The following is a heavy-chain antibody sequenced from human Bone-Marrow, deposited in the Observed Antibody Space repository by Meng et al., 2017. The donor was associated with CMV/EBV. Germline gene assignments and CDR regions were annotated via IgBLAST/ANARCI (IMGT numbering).Heavy chain of an antibody. Sequence: GESLKISCAASGFTFSNAWMSWVRQAPGKGLEWVGRIKSKTDGGTTDYAAPVKGRFTISRDDSKNTLYLQMNSLKTEDTAVYYCTTDPYLSALWGMDVWGQATTVTFSS. J-gene: IGHJ6*01. CDR3: TTDPYLSALWGMDV. D-gene: IGHD3-10*01. CDR2: IKSKTDGGTT. V-gene: IGHV3-15*01. CDR1: GFTFSNAW.